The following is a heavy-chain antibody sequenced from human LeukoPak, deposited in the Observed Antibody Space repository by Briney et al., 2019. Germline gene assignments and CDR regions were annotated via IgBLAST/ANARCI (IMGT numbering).Heavy chain of an antibody. CDR3: AKDKWYCSSTRCPYYYYYGMDV. V-gene: IGHV3-30*18. Sequence: GGSLRLSCAASGFTFSSYGMDWVRQAPAKGLDWVAVISYDGSNKYYANSVKGRFTISRDNSKNTLYLQMNSMRAEDTAVYYCAKDKWYCSSTRCPYYYYYGMDVWGQGTTVTVSS. J-gene: IGHJ6*02. CDR1: GFTFSSYG. D-gene: IGHD2-2*01. CDR2: ISYDGSNK.